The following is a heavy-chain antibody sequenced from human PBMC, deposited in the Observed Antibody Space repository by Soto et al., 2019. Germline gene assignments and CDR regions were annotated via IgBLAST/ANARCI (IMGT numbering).Heavy chain of an antibody. CDR2: ISYDGSNK. CDR1: GFTFSSYG. CDR3: AKDRAVTRDSWYFDL. J-gene: IGHJ2*01. V-gene: IGHV3-30*18. D-gene: IGHD4-4*01. Sequence: ESVGGVVQPGRSLRRSCAASGFTFSSYGMHWVRQAPGKGLEWVAVISYDGSNKYYADSVKGRFTISRDNSKNTLYLQMNSLRADDTAVYYCAKDRAVTRDSWYFDLWGRGTLVTVSS.